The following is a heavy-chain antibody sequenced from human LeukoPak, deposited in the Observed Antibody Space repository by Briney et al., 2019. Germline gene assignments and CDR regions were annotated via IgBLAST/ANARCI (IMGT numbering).Heavy chain of an antibody. Sequence: GGSLRLSCAASGFTFSSYAMSWVRQAPGKGLEWVSAISGSGGSTYYADSVKGRFTIFRDNSKNTLYLQMNSLRAEDTAVYYCAKDIVVVVAATPDWYFDYWGQGTLVTVSS. CDR3: AKDIVVVVAATPDWYFDY. D-gene: IGHD2-15*01. CDR2: ISGSGGST. J-gene: IGHJ4*02. CDR1: GFTFSSYA. V-gene: IGHV3-23*01.